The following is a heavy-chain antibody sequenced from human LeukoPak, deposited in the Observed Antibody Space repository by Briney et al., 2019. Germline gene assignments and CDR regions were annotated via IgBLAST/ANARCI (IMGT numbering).Heavy chain of an antibody. CDR3: ARDIGYCSGGSCFPXNWXDP. V-gene: IGHV1-2*02. CDR2: INPNSGGT. D-gene: IGHD2-15*01. CDR1: GYTFTGYY. Sequence: ASVKVSCKASGYTFTGYYMHWVRQAPGQGLEWMGWINPNSGGTNYAQKFQGRVTMTRDTSISTAYMELSRLRSDDTAVYYCARDIGYCSGGSCFPXNWXDPXXQGTLVTVXS. J-gene: IGHJ5*02.